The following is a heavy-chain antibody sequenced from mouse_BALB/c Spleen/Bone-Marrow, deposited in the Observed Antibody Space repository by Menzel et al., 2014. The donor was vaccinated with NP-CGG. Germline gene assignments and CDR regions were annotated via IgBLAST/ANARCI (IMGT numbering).Heavy chain of an antibody. Sequence: VQLQQSGPELVKPGASMKISCKASGYSFTGYTMNWVKQSHGKNLEWIGLINPYNGGTSYNQKFKGKATLTVDKSSSTAYMEHISLTSEDSVVYYHARGYGSSYGYAMDYWGQGPSVTVSS. CDR2: INPYNGGT. CDR3: ARGYGSSYGYAMDY. J-gene: IGHJ4*01. CDR1: GYSFTGYT. V-gene: IGHV1-18*01. D-gene: IGHD1-1*01.